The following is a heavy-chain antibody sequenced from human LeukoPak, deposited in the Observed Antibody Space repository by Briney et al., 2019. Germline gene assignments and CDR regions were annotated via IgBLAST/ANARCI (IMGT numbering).Heavy chain of an antibody. CDR3: ARRGSSYDSSGYLGY. J-gene: IGHJ4*02. V-gene: IGHV4-39*01. CDR1: GGSISSSSYY. CDR2: VYYSGST. Sequence: SETLSLTCTLSGGSISSSSYYWGWIRQPPGKGLEWIGNVYYSGSTYYNPSLKSRVTISVDTSKNQFSLKLSSVTAADTAVYYCARRGSSYDSSGYLGYWGQGTLVTVSS. D-gene: IGHD3-22*01.